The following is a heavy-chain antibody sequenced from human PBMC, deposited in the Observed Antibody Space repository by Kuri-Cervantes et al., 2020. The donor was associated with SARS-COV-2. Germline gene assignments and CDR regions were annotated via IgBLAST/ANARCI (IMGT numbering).Heavy chain of an antibody. CDR2: IYPGGSDT. J-gene: IGHJ6*02. CDR3: ARQSRGATATVTTDYYYYGMDV. V-gene: IGHV5-51*01. D-gene: IGHD4-17*01. Sequence: GGSLRLSCKGSGYSFTSYWIGWVRQMPGKGLEWMGIIYPGGSDTRYSPSFQGQVTISADKSISTAYRQWSSLKASDTAMYYCARQSRGATATVTTDYYYYGMDVWGQGTTVTVSS. CDR1: GYSFTSYW.